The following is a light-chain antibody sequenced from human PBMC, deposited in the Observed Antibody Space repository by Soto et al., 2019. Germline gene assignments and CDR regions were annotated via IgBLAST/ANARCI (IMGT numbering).Light chain of an antibody. J-gene: IGKJ1*01. Sequence: DIQMTQSPSTLSASVGDRVTITCRASQSISSWLAWYQQKPGKAPNLLIYKASSLESGVPSRFSGSGSGTEFTLTISSLQPDDFATYYCQQYNSYSVTFGQGTKVDI. V-gene: IGKV1-5*03. CDR1: QSISSW. CDR3: QQYNSYSVT. CDR2: KAS.